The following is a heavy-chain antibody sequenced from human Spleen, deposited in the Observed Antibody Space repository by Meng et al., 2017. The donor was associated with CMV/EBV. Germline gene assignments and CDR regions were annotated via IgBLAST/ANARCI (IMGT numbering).Heavy chain of an antibody. CDR1: GFTFGDYA. J-gene: IGHJ4*02. D-gene: IGHD1-26*01. V-gene: IGHV3-21*06. Sequence: GESLKISCTASGFTFGDYAMNWVRQAPGKGLEWVSSISSSSDYIHYADSVKGRFTISRDNAKNSLSLQMNSLRVEDTAVYFCARGGRGSLDYWGQGTLVTVSS. CDR2: ISSSSDYI. CDR3: ARGGRGSLDY.